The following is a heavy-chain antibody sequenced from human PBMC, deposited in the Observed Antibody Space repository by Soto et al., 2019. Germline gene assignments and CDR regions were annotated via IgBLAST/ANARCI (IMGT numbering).Heavy chain of an antibody. CDR2: ISYEGSNK. V-gene: IGHV3-30-3*01. CDR3: ARTFSSWLVGFAY. D-gene: IGHD6-13*01. J-gene: IGHJ4*02. Sequence: GTLRLSWAAACLCLSSYALDWVRQAPGNGLEWVAVISYEGSNKYYAASLKGRFTISRDNSKKTLYMQMNSLRAEDTAVDYCARTFSSWLVGFAYWGQGSLSTVS. CDR1: CLCLSSYA.